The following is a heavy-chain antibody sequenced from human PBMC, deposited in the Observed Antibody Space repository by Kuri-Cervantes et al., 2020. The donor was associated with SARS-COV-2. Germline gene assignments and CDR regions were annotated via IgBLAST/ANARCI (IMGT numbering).Heavy chain of an antibody. J-gene: IGHJ6*02. CDR3: ARRGVAGTGHYGMDV. CDR2: IDTNTGNP. V-gene: IGHV7-4-1*02. D-gene: IGHD6-19*01. Sequence: ASVKVSCKASGYTFTSYAMNWVRQAPGQGLEWMGWIDTNTGNPTYAQGFTGRFVFSLDTSVSTAYLQISSLKAEDTAVYYCARRGVAGTGHYGMDVWGQGTTVTASS. CDR1: GYTFTSYA.